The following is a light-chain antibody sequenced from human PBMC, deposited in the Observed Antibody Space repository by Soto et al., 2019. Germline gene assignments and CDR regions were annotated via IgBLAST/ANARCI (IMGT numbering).Light chain of an antibody. CDR1: QTIGSS. CDR2: AAS. Sequence: DIQMTQSPSSLSAYVGDRVTITCRASQTIGSSLHCFQQKPGEAPQLLITAASSLQSGVPSRFSGSGSGTDFTLTISSLQPEDCGTYYCQQSYGTPPWTFGQGTKVEIK. V-gene: IGKV1-39*01. J-gene: IGKJ1*01. CDR3: QQSYGTPPWT.